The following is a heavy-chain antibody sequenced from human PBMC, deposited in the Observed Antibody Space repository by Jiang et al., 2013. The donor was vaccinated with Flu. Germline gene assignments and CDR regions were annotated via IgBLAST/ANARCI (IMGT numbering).Heavy chain of an antibody. J-gene: IGHJ2*01. D-gene: IGHD6-19*01. Sequence: LLKPSETLSLTCAVYGGSFSGYYWSWIRQPPGKGLEWIGEINHSGSTNYNPSLKSRVTISVDTSKNQFSLKLSSVTAADTAVYYCALSSGWPNWYFDLWGRGTLVTVSS. CDR3: ALSSGWPNWYFDL. V-gene: IGHV4-34*01. CDR2: INHSGST. CDR1: GGSFSGYY.